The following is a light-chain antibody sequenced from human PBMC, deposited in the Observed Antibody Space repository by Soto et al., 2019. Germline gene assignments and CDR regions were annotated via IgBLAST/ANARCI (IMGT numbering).Light chain of an antibody. Sequence: AIRMTQSPSSLSASTGDRVSITFLASQGISSYLAWYQQKPGKAPKLLIYAASTLQSGVPSRFSGSGSGTDFTLTISCLQSEDFATYYCQQYYSYPLTSGGGTKVDIK. CDR1: QGISSY. J-gene: IGKJ4*01. CDR3: QQYYSYPLT. V-gene: IGKV1-8*01. CDR2: AAS.